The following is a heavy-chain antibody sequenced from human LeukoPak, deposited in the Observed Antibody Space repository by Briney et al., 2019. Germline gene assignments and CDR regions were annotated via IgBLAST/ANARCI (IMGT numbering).Heavy chain of an antibody. D-gene: IGHD4-11*01. V-gene: IGHV3-49*04. Sequence: GGSLRLSCTASGFTFCDYAMSWVRQAPGKGLEWVSFIGSKAYGATTRYAASVRGRFTISRDDSESIAYLQMNSLKVDDTAVYYCTTNRSSTVPNDYWGQGTLVTVSS. CDR3: TTNRSSTVPNDY. CDR2: IGSKAYGATT. J-gene: IGHJ4*02. CDR1: GFTFCDYA.